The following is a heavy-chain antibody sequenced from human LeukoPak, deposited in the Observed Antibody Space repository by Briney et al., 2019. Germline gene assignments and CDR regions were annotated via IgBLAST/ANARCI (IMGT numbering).Heavy chain of an antibody. J-gene: IGHJ5*02. Sequence: ASVKVSCKASRGTFSSYAISWVRQAPGQGLEWMGGIIPSFGTANYAQKFQGRVTITADKSTSTAYMELSSLRSEDTAVYYCARDRGDIVVVPAAIWFDPWGQGTLVTVSS. CDR3: ARDRGDIVVVPAAIWFDP. V-gene: IGHV1-69*06. D-gene: IGHD2-2*01. CDR1: RGTFSSYA. CDR2: IIPSFGTA.